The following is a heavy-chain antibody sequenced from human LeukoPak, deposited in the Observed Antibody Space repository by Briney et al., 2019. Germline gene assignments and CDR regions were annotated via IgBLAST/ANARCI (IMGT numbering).Heavy chain of an antibody. CDR3: ARSNYPPWWELPQSPSFYFDY. Sequence: TGGSLRLSCAASGFTFSSYSMNWVRQAPGKGLEWVSYISSSSSTIYYADSVKGRFTISRDNAKNSLYLQMNSLRAEDTAVYYCARSNYPPWWELPQSPSFYFDYWGQGTLVTVSS. CDR1: GFTFSSYS. CDR2: ISSSSSTI. V-gene: IGHV3-48*01. D-gene: IGHD1-26*01. J-gene: IGHJ4*02.